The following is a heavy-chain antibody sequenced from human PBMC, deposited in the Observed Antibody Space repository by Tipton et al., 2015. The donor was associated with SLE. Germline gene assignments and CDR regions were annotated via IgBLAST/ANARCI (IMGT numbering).Heavy chain of an antibody. D-gene: IGHD3-10*01. CDR3: ARDSLGWLDP. CDR2: INTNTGTP. CDR1: GFTLTRYA. J-gene: IGHJ5*02. V-gene: IGHV7-4-1*02. Sequence: QVQLVQSGPEVKKPGASVKVSCKASGFTLTRYAMSWVRQAPGQGLEWMGWINTNTGTPTYAQGFTGRFVFSLDTSVSTAYLQISSLQAEDTAVYYCARDSLGWLDPWGQGTLVTVSS.